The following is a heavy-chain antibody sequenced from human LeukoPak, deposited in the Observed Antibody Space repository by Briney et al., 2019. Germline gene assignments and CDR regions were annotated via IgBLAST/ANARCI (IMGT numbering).Heavy chain of an antibody. J-gene: IGHJ4*02. CDR2: ISGSDDST. Sequence: GGSLRLSCAASGFTFSSYAMSWVRQAPGKGLEWVSAISGSDDSTYYADFVKGRFTISRDNSRNTLYLQVNSLRAEDTAVYYCAKEDTLTTVYFDYWGQGTLVTVSS. CDR3: AKEDTLTTVYFDY. D-gene: IGHD4-17*01. V-gene: IGHV3-23*01. CDR1: GFTFSSYA.